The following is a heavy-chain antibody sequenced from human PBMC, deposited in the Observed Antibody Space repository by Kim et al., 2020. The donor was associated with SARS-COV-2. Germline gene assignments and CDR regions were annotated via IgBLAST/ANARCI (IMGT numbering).Heavy chain of an antibody. Sequence: SVKVSCKASGGTFSSYAISWVRQAPGQGLEWMGRIIPILGIANYAQKFQGRVTITADKSTSTAYMELSSLRSEDTAVYYCARDGIPVYNWNYETLWYFDLWGRGTLVTVSS. CDR2: IIPILGIA. D-gene: IGHD1-7*01. J-gene: IGHJ2*01. CDR1: GGTFSSYA. CDR3: ARDGIPVYNWNYETLWYFDL. V-gene: IGHV1-69*04.